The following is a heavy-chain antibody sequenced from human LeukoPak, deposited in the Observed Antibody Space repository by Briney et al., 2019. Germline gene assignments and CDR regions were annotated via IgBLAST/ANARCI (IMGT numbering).Heavy chain of an antibody. CDR2: INHSGST. D-gene: IGHD5-18*01. V-gene: IGHV4-34*01. CDR3: ARTATTVDTAMGY. J-gene: IGHJ4*02. CDR1: GGSFSGYY. Sequence: SETLSLTCAVYGGSFSGYYWSWIRQPPGKGLEWIGEINHSGSTNYNPSLKSRVTISVDTSKNQFSLKLSSATAADTAVYYCARTATTVDTAMGYWGQGTLVTVSS.